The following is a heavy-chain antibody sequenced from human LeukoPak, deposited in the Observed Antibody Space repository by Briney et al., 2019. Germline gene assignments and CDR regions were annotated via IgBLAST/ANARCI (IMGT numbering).Heavy chain of an antibody. CDR1: GFTSSSYA. D-gene: IGHD6-6*01. V-gene: IGHV3-23*01. CDR3: AKHLDFRISSQYFDF. Sequence: RGSLRLSCAASGFTSSSYAMSWVSPAPGKGLEWVSATRGSGAGTYYAGSVKGGVTVSRDNSRNTVSLQMSSLRAVDTAVYYCAKHLDFRISSQYFDFWGQGTLVTVSS. J-gene: IGHJ4*02. CDR2: TRGSGAGT.